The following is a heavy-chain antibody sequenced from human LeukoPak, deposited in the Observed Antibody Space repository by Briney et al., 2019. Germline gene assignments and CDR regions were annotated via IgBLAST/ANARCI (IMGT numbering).Heavy chain of an antibody. CDR3: ARYSSSWHY. D-gene: IGHD6-13*01. J-gene: IGHJ4*02. CDR2: INYDGGEK. V-gene: IGHV3-7*01. CDR1: GFTFSSYW. Sequence: PGGSLRLSCAASGFTFSSYWMSWVRQAPGKGLEWVANINYDGGEKYYMGSVKGRFTISRDNAKNSLYLQMNSLRAEDTAVYYCARYSSSWHYWGQGTLVTVSS.